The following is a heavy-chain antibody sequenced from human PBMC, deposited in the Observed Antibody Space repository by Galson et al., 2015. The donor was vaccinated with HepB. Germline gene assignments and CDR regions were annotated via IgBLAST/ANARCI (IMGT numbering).Heavy chain of an antibody. V-gene: IGHV3-23*01. CDR3: AKDPAPSGSGSYYIGIFDY. CDR1: GFTFSSYA. D-gene: IGHD3-10*01. CDR2: ISGSGGST. Sequence: SLRLSCAASGFTFSSYAMSRVRQAPGKGLEWVSAISGSGGSTYYADSVKGRFTISRDNSKNTLYLQMNSLRAEDTAVYYCAKDPAPSGSGSYYIGIFDYWGQGTLVTVSS. J-gene: IGHJ4*02.